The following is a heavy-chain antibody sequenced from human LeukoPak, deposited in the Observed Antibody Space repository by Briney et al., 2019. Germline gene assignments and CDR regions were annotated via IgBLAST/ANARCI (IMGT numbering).Heavy chain of an antibody. J-gene: IGHJ5*02. CDR1: GYTFTTYA. D-gene: IGHD2-15*01. CDR3: ARLYCSGGSCYYLDP. Sequence: EASVKVSCKASGYTFTTYAINWVRQAPGQGLEWMGWINTNTGNPTFAQGFTGRFVFSLDTSVSTAYLQISSLKAEDTAVYYCARLYCSGGSCYYLDPWGQGTLVTVSS. CDR2: INTNTGNP. V-gene: IGHV7-4-1*02.